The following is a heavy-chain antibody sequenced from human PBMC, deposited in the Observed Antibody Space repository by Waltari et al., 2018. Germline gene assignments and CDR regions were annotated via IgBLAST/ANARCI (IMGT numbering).Heavy chain of an antibody. CDR2: SKSQTGGGTT. CDR1: GLPFSTVW. D-gene: IGHD2-8*01. V-gene: IGHV3-15*01. J-gene: IGHJ4*02. CDR3: VKMNQMGAFDY. Sequence: EVRLVASGGGLVKTGVSLRISCAAAGLPFSTVWMPWVRQAPGKGLEWVGLSKSQTGGGTTDYAAPVKGRFTILRDDSKNTLYLQMDSLKTEDTAVYYCVKMNQMGAFDYWGQGTLVTVSS.